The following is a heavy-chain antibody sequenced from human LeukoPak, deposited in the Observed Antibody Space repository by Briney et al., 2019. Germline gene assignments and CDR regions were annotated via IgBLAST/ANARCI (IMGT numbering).Heavy chain of an antibody. Sequence: GGSLRLSCAASGFTFSSYGMHWVRQAPGKGLEWVAFIRYDGSNKYYADSVKGRFTISRDNSKNTLYLQMNSLRAEDTAVYYCAKLVGAYCGGDCYVGGQGTLVTVSS. CDR1: GFTFSSYG. V-gene: IGHV3-30*02. CDR2: IRYDGSNK. J-gene: IGHJ4*02. CDR3: AKLVGAYCGGDCYV. D-gene: IGHD2-21*01.